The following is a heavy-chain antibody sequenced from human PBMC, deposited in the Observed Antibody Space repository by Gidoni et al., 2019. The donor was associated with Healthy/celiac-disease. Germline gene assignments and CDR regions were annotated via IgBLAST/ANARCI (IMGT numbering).Heavy chain of an antibody. CDR1: GFTFSSYA. J-gene: IGHJ4*02. Sequence: EVQLLESGGGLVQPGGSLRLSCAASGFTFSSYAMSWVRQAPGKGLEWVSAISGSGGSTYYADSVKGRFTISRDNSKNTLYLQMNSLRAEDTAVYYCAKGGDIVVVVAATPGDYWGQGTLVTVSS. V-gene: IGHV3-23*01. CDR2: ISGSGGST. D-gene: IGHD2-15*01. CDR3: AKGGDIVVVVAATPGDY.